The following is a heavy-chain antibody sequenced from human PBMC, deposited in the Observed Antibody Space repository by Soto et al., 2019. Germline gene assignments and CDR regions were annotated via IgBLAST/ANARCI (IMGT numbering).Heavy chain of an antibody. V-gene: IGHV3-21*01. CDR3: ARDRGCSGGSCYAYFDY. CDR1: GFTFSSYS. D-gene: IGHD2-15*01. J-gene: IGHJ4*02. CDR2: ISSSSSYI. Sequence: EVQLVESGGGLVKPGGSLRLSCAASGFTFSSYSMNWVRQAPGKGLEWVSSISSSSSYIYYADSVKGRFTISRDNAKNSLYLQMNSLRAEDTAVYYCARDRGCSGGSCYAYFDYWGQGTLVTVSS.